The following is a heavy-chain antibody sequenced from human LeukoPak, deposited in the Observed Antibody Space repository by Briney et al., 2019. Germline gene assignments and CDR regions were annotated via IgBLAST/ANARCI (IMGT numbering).Heavy chain of an antibody. J-gene: IGHJ4*02. CDR3: ARGLVPGFLDY. CDR1: GLTFSDYS. Sequence: GGSLRLSCVASGLTFSDYSMTWVRQAPGKGLFWVSGISAGGGSTYYADSVKGRFTISRDNSRNTLYLQMNSLRAEDTAVYYCARGLVPGFLDYWGQGTPVTVSS. D-gene: IGHD4-11*01. CDR2: ISAGGGST. V-gene: IGHV3-23*01.